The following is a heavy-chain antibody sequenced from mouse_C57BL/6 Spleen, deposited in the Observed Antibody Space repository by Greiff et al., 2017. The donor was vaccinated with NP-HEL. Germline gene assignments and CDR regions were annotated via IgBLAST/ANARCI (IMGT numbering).Heavy chain of an antibody. J-gene: IGHJ2*01. CDR3: ASGDYGSSLDY. CDR2: IHPNSGST. Sequence: VQLQQSGAELVKPGASVKLSCKASGYTFTSYWMHWVKQRPGQGLEWIGMIHPNSGSTNYNEKFKSKATLTVDKSSSTAYMQLSSLTSEDAAVYYCASGDYGSSLDYWGQGTTLTVSS. D-gene: IGHD1-1*01. V-gene: IGHV1-64*01. CDR1: GYTFTSYW.